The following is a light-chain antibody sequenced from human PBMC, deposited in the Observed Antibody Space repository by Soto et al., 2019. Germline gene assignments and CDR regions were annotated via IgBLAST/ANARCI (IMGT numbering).Light chain of an antibody. J-gene: IGKJ1*01. CDR2: AAS. V-gene: IGKV1-27*01. Sequence: DIQMTQSPSSLSASVGDRVTITCRASQGISNSLAWYQQKPGKVPKLLIYAASTSQSGVPSRFSGSGSGTDFTLTISSLQPEDVATYYCQKYNSAPWTFGQGTKVEIK. CDR3: QKYNSAPWT. CDR1: QGISNS.